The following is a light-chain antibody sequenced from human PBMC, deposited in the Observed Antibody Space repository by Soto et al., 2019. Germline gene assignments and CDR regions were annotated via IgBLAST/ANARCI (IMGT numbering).Light chain of an antibody. CDR2: DAS. J-gene: IGKJ1*01. CDR1: QDIATY. V-gene: IGKV1-5*01. Sequence: DIQMTQSPSSLSASVGNRVTITCQASQDIATYLNWYQQKPGKTPNLLIYDASNLGSGVPSRFSGSGSGTEFTLTISSLQPDDFATYYCQQYDTYSTFGQRIKVDIK. CDR3: QQYDTYST.